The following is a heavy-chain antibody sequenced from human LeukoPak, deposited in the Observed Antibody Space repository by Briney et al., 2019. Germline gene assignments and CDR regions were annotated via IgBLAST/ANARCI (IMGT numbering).Heavy chain of an antibody. CDR1: GGTFSCYA. CDR3: ALYYYDSSGYYPLDY. CDR2: IVPIFGTA. D-gene: IGHD3-22*01. J-gene: IGHJ4*02. Sequence: ASVKVSCKASGGTFSCYAISWVRQAPGQGLEWMGGIVPIFGTANYAQKFQGRVTITTDESTSTAYMELSSLRSEDTAVYYCALYYYDSSGYYPLDYWGQGTLVTVSS. V-gene: IGHV1-69*05.